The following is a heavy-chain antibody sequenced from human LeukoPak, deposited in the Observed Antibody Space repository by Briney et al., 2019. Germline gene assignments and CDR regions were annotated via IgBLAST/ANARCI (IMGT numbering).Heavy chain of an antibody. CDR3: ASSGYYDSSVRDY. V-gene: IGHV4-4*07. CDR1: GGYISSYY. J-gene: IGHJ4*02. Sequence: SETLSLTCTVSGGYISSYYWSWIRQPAGKGLEWIGRIYTSGSTNYNPSLKSRVTISVDKSKNQFSLKLSSVTAADTAVYYCASSGYYDSSVRDYWGQGTLVTVSS. CDR2: IYTSGST. D-gene: IGHD3-22*01.